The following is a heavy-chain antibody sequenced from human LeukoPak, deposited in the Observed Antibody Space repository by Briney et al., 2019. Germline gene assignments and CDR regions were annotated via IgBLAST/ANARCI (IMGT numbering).Heavy chain of an antibody. CDR2: INPNSGDT. CDR1: GYTFTSYG. CDR3: ARGGLRVMVYRLYYMDV. Sequence: ASVKVSCKASGYTFTSYGVSWVRQAPGQGLEWMGWINPNSGDTKYAQKFQGRVTMTRDTSISTAYMELTRLRSDDTAVYYCARGGLRVMVYRLYYMDVWGKGTTVTVSS. D-gene: IGHD2-8*01. J-gene: IGHJ6*03. V-gene: IGHV1-2*02.